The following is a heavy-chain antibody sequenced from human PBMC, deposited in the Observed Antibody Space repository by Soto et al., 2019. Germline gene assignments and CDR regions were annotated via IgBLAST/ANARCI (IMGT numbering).Heavy chain of an antibody. CDR3: ARDEAFSAPYYLDC. Sequence: VQLVESGGGVVQPGRSLRLSCVASEFTFSSHLMHWVRQAPGKGLEWVAFISNDGDYKNYADSVKGRFTISRDNSKDTVYLEIHSLRPEDTALYHCARDEAFSAPYYLDCWGQGTLVIVS. D-gene: IGHD1-26*01. CDR2: ISNDGDYK. J-gene: IGHJ4*02. CDR1: EFTFSSHL. V-gene: IGHV3-30*03.